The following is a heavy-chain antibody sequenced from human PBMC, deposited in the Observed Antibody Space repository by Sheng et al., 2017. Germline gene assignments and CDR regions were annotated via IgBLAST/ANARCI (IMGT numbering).Heavy chain of an antibody. D-gene: IGHD3-22*01. CDR1: GFTFSDYY. CDR3: ARDRPYYYDSSAPSESAFDI. J-gene: IGHJ3*02. Sequence: QVQLVESGGGLVKPGGSLRLSCAASGFTFSDYYMSWIRQAPGKGLEWVSYISSSGSTIYYADSVKGRFTISRDNAKNSLYLQMNSLRAEDTAVYYCARDRPYYYDSSAPSESAFDIWGQGTMVTVSS. V-gene: IGHV3-11*04. CDR2: ISSSGSTI.